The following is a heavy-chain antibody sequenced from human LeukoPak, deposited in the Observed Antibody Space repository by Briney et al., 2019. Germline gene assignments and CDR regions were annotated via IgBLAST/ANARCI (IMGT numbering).Heavy chain of an antibody. V-gene: IGHV3-23*01. CDR1: GFTFVGNA. D-gene: IGHD3-10*01. CDR2: ISGSGDT. J-gene: IGHJ4*02. CDR3: AKKYYYGSGTYIFYFDY. Sequence: GGSLRLSCAASGFTFVGNAVTWVRQAPGKGLEWVSTISGSGDTYYADSVKGRFTISRDDSKSTLSLQMNSLRAEDTALYYCAKKYYYGSGTYIFYFDYWGQGTPVTVSS.